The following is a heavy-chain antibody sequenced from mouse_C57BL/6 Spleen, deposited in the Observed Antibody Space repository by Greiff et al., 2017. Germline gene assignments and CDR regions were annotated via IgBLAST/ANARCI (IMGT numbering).Heavy chain of an antibody. Sequence: EVKLVESEGGLVQPGSSMKLSCTASGFTFSDYYMAWVRQVPEKGLEWVANINYDGSSTYYLDSLKSRFIISRDNAKNILYLQMSSLKSEDTATYYCARGGFTTVVATPFDYWGQGTTLTVSS. J-gene: IGHJ2*01. V-gene: IGHV5-16*01. CDR1: GFTFSDYY. CDR3: ARGGFTTVVATPFDY. CDR2: INYDGSST. D-gene: IGHD1-1*01.